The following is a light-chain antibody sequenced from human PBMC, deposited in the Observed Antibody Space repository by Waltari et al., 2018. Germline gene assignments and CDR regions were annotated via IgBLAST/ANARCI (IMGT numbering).Light chain of an antibody. V-gene: IGKV4-1*01. Sequence: DIVMTQSPDSLAVSLGERATINCKSSQSVLYSSNNKNYLAWYQQKPGQPPKLLLYWASTRDSGVPDRFSGSGSGTDFTLTISSLQAEDVAVYYCQQYYSTPLTFGQGTELEIK. J-gene: IGKJ2*01. CDR1: QSVLYSSNNKNY. CDR3: QQYYSTPLT. CDR2: WAS.